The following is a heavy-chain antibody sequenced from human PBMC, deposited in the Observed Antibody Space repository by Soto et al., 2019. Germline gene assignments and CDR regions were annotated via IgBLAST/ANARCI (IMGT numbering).Heavy chain of an antibody. V-gene: IGHV4-34*01. CDR3: ASATIKQDSGLPD. CDR1: GGSFSGYY. D-gene: IGHD3-10*01. J-gene: IGHJ4*02. CDR2: INHSGST. Sequence: PSETLSLTCAVYGGSFSGYYWSWIRQPPGKGLEWIGEINHSGSTNYNPSLKSRVTISVDTSKNQFSLKLSSVTAADTAVYYCASATIKQDSGLPDWGQGTLVTVSS.